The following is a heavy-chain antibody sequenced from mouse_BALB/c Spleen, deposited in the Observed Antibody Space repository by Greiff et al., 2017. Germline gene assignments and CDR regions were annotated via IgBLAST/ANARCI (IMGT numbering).Heavy chain of an antibody. Sequence: DVKLQESGGGLVQPGGSLNLSCAASGFDFSRYWMSWARQAPGKGQEWIGEINPGSSTINYTPSLKDKFIISRDNAKNTLYLQMSKVRSEDTALYYCARRRGYSGVMDYWGQGTSVTVSS. CDR2: INPGSSTI. CDR1: GFDFSRYW. V-gene: IGHV4-2*02. D-gene: IGHD3-1*01. CDR3: ARRRGYSGVMDY. J-gene: IGHJ4*01.